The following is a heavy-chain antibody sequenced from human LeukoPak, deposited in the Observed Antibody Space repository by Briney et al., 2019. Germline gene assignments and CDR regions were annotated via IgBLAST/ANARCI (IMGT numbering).Heavy chain of an antibody. CDR2: IFSSDIT. V-gene: IGHV4-4*09. CDR1: GGSISTFH. CDR3: ARSDGIVGEEAWFDP. J-gene: IGHJ5*02. Sequence: PSETLSLTCSVSGGSISTFHWHWIRQPPGKGLEWVGYIFSSDITNYNPSLRSRVTISVDTSKNQFSLKLRSVTAADTAAYFCARSDGIVGEEAWFDPWGQGTLVTVSS. D-gene: IGHD1-26*01.